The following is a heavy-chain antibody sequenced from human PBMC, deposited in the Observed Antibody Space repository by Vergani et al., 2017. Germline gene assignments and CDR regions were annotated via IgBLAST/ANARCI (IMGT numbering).Heavy chain of an antibody. CDR2: IYHSGST. D-gene: IGHD3-22*01. V-gene: IGHV4-4*02. CDR1: GGSISSSNW. J-gene: IGHJ5*02. Sequence: QVQLQESGPGLVKPSGTLSLTCAVSGGSISSSNWWSWVRQPPGKGLEWIGEIYHSGSTNYNPSLKSQVTISVDKSKNQFSLKLSSVTAADTAVYYCARESYYYDSSGHDRWGQGTLVTVSS. CDR3: ARESYYYDSSGHDR.